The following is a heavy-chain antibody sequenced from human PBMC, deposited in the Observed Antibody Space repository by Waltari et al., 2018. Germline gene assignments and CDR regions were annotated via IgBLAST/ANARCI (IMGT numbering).Heavy chain of an antibody. J-gene: IGHJ4*02. Sequence: QVQLQESGPGLVKPSETLSLTCTVSGGSISSYYWSWIRQPAGKGLEWIGRIYTSGSTNYNPSLKSRFTISVDKSKNQFSLKLSSVTAADTAVYYCARLGGTTVTTGYFDYWGQGTLVTVSS. CDR1: GGSISSYY. V-gene: IGHV4-4*07. CDR2: IYTSGST. D-gene: IGHD4-17*01. CDR3: ARLGGTTVTTGYFDY.